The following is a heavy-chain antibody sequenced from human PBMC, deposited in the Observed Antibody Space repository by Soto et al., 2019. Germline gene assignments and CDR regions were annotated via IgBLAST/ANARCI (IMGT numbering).Heavy chain of an antibody. D-gene: IGHD6-13*01. J-gene: IGHJ5*02. CDR2: INPNSGGT. CDR1: GHTLSDLA. CDR3: ARGVDIAAAGNGWLDP. Sequence: ASVKVSCKVSGHTLSDLAIHWVRQPPGKGLEWMGWINPNSGGTNYAQKFQGWVTMTRDTSISTAYMELSRLRSDDTAVYYCARGVDIAAAGNGWLDPWGKGTLVTV. V-gene: IGHV1-2*04.